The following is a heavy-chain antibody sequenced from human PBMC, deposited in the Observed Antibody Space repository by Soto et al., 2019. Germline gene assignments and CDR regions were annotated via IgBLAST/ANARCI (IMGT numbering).Heavy chain of an antibody. D-gene: IGHD4-4*01. J-gene: IGHJ5*02. CDR1: GGSFSGYY. CDR2: INHSGST. CDR3: ARGARRANTVTTGNWFDP. Sequence: SETLSLTCAVYGGSFSGYYWSWIRQPPGKGLEWIGEINHSGSTNYNPSLKSRVTISVDTSKNQFSLKLSSVTAADTAVYYCARGARRANTVTTGNWFDPWGQGTLVTVSS. V-gene: IGHV4-34*01.